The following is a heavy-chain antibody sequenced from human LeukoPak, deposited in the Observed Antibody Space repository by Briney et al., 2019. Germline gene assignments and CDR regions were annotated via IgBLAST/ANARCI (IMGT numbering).Heavy chain of an antibody. CDR1: AFTFSSSW. CDR2: INGDGSST. J-gene: IGHJ5*02. D-gene: IGHD2-2*01. V-gene: IGHV3-74*01. CDR3: ARRYCGSPSCVNWFDP. Sequence: GGSLRLSCAASAFTFSSSWMYWVRQAPGKGLVWVSRINGDGSSTSYADSVKGRFTISRDNAKNTLFLQMNSLRAEDTAVYYCARRYCGSPSCVNWFDPWGQGALVTVSS.